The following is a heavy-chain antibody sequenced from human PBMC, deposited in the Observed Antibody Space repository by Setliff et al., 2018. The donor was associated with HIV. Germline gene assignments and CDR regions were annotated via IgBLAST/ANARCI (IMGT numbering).Heavy chain of an antibody. D-gene: IGHD7-27*01. CDR2: ISSRSSTI. V-gene: IGHV3-48*01. CDR1: GFTFSSYG. Sequence: GGSLRLSCAASGFTFSSYGMHWVRQAPGKGLEWVSSISSRSSTIYYADSVKGRFTISRDNAKNSVFLQMNRLRGEDTGVYYCARLGTARSFDIWGLGTLVTVSS. J-gene: IGHJ4*01. CDR3: ARLGTARSFDI.